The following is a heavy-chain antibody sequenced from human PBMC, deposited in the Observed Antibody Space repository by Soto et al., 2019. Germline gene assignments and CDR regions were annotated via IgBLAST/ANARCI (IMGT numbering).Heavy chain of an antibody. J-gene: IGHJ6*02. Sequence: QVQLVQSGAGVKKPGSSVKVSCKASGGTFSSYAISWVRQAPGQGLEWMGGIIPIFGTANYAQKFQGRVTITADESTSTAYMELSSLRSEDTAVYYCARARNIVVVPAAIYYGMDVWGQGTTVTVSS. D-gene: IGHD2-2*02. CDR1: GGTFSSYA. CDR3: ARARNIVVVPAAIYYGMDV. CDR2: IIPIFGTA. V-gene: IGHV1-69*01.